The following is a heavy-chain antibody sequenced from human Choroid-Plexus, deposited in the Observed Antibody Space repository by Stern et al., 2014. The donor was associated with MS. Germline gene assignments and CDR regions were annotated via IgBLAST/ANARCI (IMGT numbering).Heavy chain of an antibody. V-gene: IGHV3-30*18. CDR3: AKDRHYLTYFFDH. D-gene: IGHD2/OR15-2a*01. J-gene: IGHJ5*02. Sequence: VHLVESGGGVVQPGRPLRLSCVASGFTFGSCAMHWVRQAPGKGLEWVAGVSYDGSNKYYADSVKGRFTISRDNSQNTLYMLMSSLSPEDTAVYYCAKDRHYLTYFFDHWGQGSLVTVSS. CDR2: VSYDGSNK. CDR1: GFTFGSCA.